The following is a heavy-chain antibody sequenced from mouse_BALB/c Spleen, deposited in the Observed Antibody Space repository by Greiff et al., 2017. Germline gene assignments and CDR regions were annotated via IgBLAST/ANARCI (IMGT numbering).Heavy chain of an antibody. CDR1: GYTFTSYY. CDR2: INPSNGGT. CDR3: TRYLYYDYDGFAY. V-gene: IGHV1S81*02. J-gene: IGHJ3*01. D-gene: IGHD2-4*01. Sequence: QVQLKQSGAELVKPGASVKLSCKASGYTFTSYYMYWVKQRPGQGLEWIGEINPSNGGTNFNEKFKSKATLTVDKSSSTAYMQLSSLTSEDSAVYYCTRYLYYDYDGFAYWGQGTLVTVSA.